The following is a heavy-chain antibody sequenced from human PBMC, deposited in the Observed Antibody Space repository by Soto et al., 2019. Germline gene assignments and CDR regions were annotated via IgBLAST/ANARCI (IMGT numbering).Heavy chain of an antibody. CDR2: INHSGST. V-gene: IGHV4-34*01. CDR3: ARERGVLLWFGEFNWFDP. Sequence: PSETLSLTCAVYGVAFSGYYWSWIRQPPGKGLEWIGEINHSGSTNYNPSLKSRVTISVDTSKNQFSLKLSSVTAADTAVYYCARERGVLLWFGEFNWFDPWGQGTLVTVS. D-gene: IGHD3-10*01. J-gene: IGHJ5*02. CDR1: GVAFSGYY.